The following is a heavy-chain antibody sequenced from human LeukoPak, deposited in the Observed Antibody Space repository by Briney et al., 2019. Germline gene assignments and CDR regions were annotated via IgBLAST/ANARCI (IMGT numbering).Heavy chain of an antibody. CDR2: IKQDGSEK. Sequence: GGSLRLSCVVSGFTFNSYWMTWVRQAPGKGLEWVANIKQDGSEKNFVDSVKGRFTISRDNAKNSLYLQMNSLRVEDTAVYYCARGRGLEYWGQGTLVTVSS. V-gene: IGHV3-7*04. CDR3: ARGRGLEY. D-gene: IGHD3-10*01. CDR1: GFTFNSYW. J-gene: IGHJ4*02.